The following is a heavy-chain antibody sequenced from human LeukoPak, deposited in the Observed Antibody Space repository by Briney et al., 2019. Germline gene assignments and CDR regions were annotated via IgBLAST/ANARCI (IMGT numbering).Heavy chain of an antibody. Sequence: GGSLRLSCAASGFTFSSYAMSWVRQAPGKGLEWFSAISGSGGSTYYADSVKGRFTISRDNSKNTLYLQMNSLRAEDTAVYYCAKDSSYYDSSGYSVYWGQGTLVTVSS. CDR3: AKDSSYYDSSGYSVY. D-gene: IGHD3-22*01. V-gene: IGHV3-23*01. CDR1: GFTFSSYA. CDR2: ISGSGGST. J-gene: IGHJ4*02.